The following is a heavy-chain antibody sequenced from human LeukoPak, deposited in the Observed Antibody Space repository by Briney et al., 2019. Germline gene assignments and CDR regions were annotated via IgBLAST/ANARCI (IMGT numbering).Heavy chain of an antibody. CDR2: ISYDGSNK. Sequence: PGGSLRLSCAASGFTFSSYAMHWVRQAPGKGLEWVAVISYDGSNKYYADSVKGRFTISRDNSKNTLYLQMNSLRAEDTAVYYCASYQYSSGWYPHDAFDIWGQGTMVTVSS. J-gene: IGHJ3*02. D-gene: IGHD6-19*01. CDR1: GFTFSSYA. CDR3: ASYQYSSGWYPHDAFDI. V-gene: IGHV3-30*04.